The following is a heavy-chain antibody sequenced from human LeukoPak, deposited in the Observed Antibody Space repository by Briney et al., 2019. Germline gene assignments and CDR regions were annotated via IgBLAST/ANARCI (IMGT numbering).Heavy chain of an antibody. CDR2: IIPILGIV. J-gene: IGHJ6*02. CDR1: GGTFSSYA. V-gene: IGHV1-69*04. CDR3: ARVAPPTLRYFDWFTKLHQYYYGMDV. Sequence: ASVKVSCKASGGTFSSYAINWVRQAPGQGLEWMGRIIPILGIVNYAQKFQGRVTISADKSTSTAYMELSSLRSEDTAVYYCARVAPPTLRYFDWFTKLHQYYYGMDVWGQGTTVTVS. D-gene: IGHD3-9*01.